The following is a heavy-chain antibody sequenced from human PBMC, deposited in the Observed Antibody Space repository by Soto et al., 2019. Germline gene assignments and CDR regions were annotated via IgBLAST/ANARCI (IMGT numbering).Heavy chain of an antibody. CDR1: GDSFSAFY. Sequence: QVQLVQSGDEGKKPGASVKVSCKTSGDSFSAFYLHWVRQAPGQGLEWLGWINPNGGATKYAQKFRGRVAMTRDTSIRTAYLELSSLRSDDTAIYYCARESGGATATLDYYYFYMDVWGNGTTITVSS. CDR2: INPNGGAT. J-gene: IGHJ6*03. D-gene: IGHD5-12*01. CDR3: ARESGGATATLDYYYFYMDV. V-gene: IGHV1-2*02.